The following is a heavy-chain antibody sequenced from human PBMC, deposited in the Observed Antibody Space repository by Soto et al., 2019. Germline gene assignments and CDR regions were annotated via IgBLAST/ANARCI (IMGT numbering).Heavy chain of an antibody. V-gene: IGHV6-1*01. CDR3: VRESRRTWYWYCGMDG. Sequence: SQTLSLTCAISGVSVSSNSAAWNWIRQSPSGGLEWLGRTYYRSRWYNDYAVSVRSRITINPDTSKNQFSLHLNSVTPEDTAVYYCVRESRRTWYWYCGMDGWGKVNTVTFAS. CDR1: GVSVSSNSAA. D-gene: IGHD2-8*02. J-gene: IGHJ6*04. CDR2: TYYRSRWYN.